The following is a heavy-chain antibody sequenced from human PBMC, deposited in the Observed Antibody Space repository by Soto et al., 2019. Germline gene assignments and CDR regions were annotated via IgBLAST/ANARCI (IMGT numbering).Heavy chain of an antibody. CDR3: AQSPVTPARDYYYYGMDV. D-gene: IGHD4-17*01. Sequence: PGGSLRLSCAASGFTFSSYAMSWVRQAPGKGLEWVSAISGSGGSTYYADSVKGRFTISRDNSKNTLYLQMNSLRAEDTAVYYCAQSPVTPARDYYYYGMDVWGQGTTVTVSS. J-gene: IGHJ6*02. CDR1: GFTFSSYA. V-gene: IGHV3-23*01. CDR2: ISGSGGST.